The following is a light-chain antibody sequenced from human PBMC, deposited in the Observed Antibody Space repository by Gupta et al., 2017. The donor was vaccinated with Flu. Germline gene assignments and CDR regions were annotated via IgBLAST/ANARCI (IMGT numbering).Light chain of an antibody. V-gene: IGLV2-14*01. CDR2: EVT. J-gene: IGLJ3*02. CDR3: GSYTSSSTWV. CDR1: SRDIGGYNY. Sequence: QPALTQPAAVAGSPGQSITTSCTGTSRDIGGYNYVSWYLQHPDKAPKLMIYEVTNRPSGVSSRFSGSKAGKTASLTVAGLQAEDEADYFCGSYTSSSTWVFGGGTKLTVL.